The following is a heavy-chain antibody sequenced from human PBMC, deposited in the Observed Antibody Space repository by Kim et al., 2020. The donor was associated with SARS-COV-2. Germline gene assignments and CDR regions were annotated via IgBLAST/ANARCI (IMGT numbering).Heavy chain of an antibody. CDR1: GFRFSTYW. V-gene: IGHV3-7*01. CDR2: INGDESTK. CDR3: ARDPGPSAFDL. J-gene: IGHJ4*02. D-gene: IGHD3-9*01. Sequence: GGSLRLSCAASGFRFSTYWMSWVRQTPEKGLEFVANINGDESTKNYVDSVKGRFSISIDNPQNSLDLQMNSLRVEDTAVYYCARDPGPSAFDLWVQGTLV.